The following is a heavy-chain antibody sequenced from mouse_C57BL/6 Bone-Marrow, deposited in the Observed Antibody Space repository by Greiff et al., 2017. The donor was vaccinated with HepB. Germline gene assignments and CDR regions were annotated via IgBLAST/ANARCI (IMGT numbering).Heavy chain of an antibody. D-gene: IGHD3-2*02. V-gene: IGHV1-69*01. CDR2: IDPSDSYT. CDR1: GYTFTSYW. CDR3: ARWGQLRHYFDY. J-gene: IGHJ2*01. Sequence: QVQLQQPGAELVMPGASVKLSCKASGYTFTSYWMHWVKQRPGQGLEWIGEIDPSDSYTNYNQKFKGKSTLTVDKSSSTAYMQLSSLTSEDSAVYYCARWGQLRHYFDYWGQGTTLTVSS.